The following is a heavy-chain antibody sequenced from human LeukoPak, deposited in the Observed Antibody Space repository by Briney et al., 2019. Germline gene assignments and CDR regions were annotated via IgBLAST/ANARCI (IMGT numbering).Heavy chain of an antibody. D-gene: IGHD2-21*02. CDR2: IIPIFGTA. V-gene: IGHV1-69*13. CDR3: ASGLYCGGDCFRANAFDI. Sequence: ASVNVSCKASGYTFTNYGISWVRQAPGQGLEWMGGIIPIFGTANYAQKFQGRVTITADESTSTAYMELSSLRSEDTAVYYCASGLYCGGDCFRANAFDIWGQGTMVTVSS. CDR1: GYTFTNYG. J-gene: IGHJ3*02.